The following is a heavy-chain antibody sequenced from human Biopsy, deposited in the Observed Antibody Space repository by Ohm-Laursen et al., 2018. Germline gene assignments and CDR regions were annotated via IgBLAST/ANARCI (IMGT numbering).Heavy chain of an antibody. D-gene: IGHD1-14*01. CDR2: INAPGGKT. CDR1: GFPFHNNA. J-gene: IGHJ5*01. CDR3: AKADVFRTLRGANWFDS. Sequence: GSLRLSCTASGFPFHNNARNWDCQAPRKGLERGPGINAPGGKTYYADSVKGRFSISRDKSKSTLYLQIHSLRAEDTAIYYCAKADVFRTLRGANWFDSWGQGTLVTVSS. V-gene: IGHV3-23*01.